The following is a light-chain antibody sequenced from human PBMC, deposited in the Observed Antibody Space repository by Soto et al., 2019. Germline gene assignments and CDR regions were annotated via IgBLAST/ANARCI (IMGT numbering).Light chain of an antibody. CDR1: QSVLYSSNNKNY. J-gene: IGKJ2*01. CDR2: WAS. V-gene: IGKV4-1*01. Sequence: DIVMTQSPDSLAVSLGERATINCKSSQSVLYSSNNKNYLAWYQQKPGQPPKLLIYWASTRESGVPDRFSGSASGTDFTLTISSLQAEDVAVYYCQQHYGAHPYTFGQGTKLDIK. CDR3: QQHYGAHPYT.